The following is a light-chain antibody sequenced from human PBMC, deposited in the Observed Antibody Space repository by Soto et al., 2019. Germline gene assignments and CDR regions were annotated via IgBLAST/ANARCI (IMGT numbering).Light chain of an antibody. V-gene: IGLV2-14*01. CDR2: EVT. J-gene: IGLJ3*02. Sequence: QSALTQPASVSGSPGQSITLSCTGTSSDIGGYNYVSWFQQYSGKAPKLMIYEVTNRPSGVSDRFSGSKSGNTASLTISGLQAEDEADYYCSSFTTSSTWVFGGGTKVTVL. CDR3: SSFTTSSTWV. CDR1: SSDIGGYNY.